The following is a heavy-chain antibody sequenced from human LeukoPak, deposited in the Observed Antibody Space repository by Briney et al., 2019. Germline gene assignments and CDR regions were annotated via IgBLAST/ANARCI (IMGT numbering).Heavy chain of an antibody. CDR1: GYTFTSYD. CDR2: MNPNSGNS. J-gene: IGHJ4*02. Sequence: ASVKVSCKASGYTFTSYDINWVRQATGQGLEWMGWMNPNSGNSGYAQKFQGRVTMTRNTSISTAYMELSSLRSEDTAVYYCARDYDFWSGYYGYWGQGTLVTVSS. D-gene: IGHD3-3*01. CDR3: ARDYDFWSGYYGY. V-gene: IGHV1-8*01.